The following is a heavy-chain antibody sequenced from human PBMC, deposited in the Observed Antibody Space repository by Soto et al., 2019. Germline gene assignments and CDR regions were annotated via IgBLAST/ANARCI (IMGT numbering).Heavy chain of an antibody. CDR3: ATLNSFGSDY. V-gene: IGHV3-74*01. Sequence: GSQILSSEGSGFTFGNYWMHLVRQAPGKGLVWVSRIYSDGSGTTYADSVKGRFTISRDNAKSTLYLQMNSLRAEDTAVYYCATLNSFGSDYWGRGTLVNLSS. CDR1: GFTFGNYW. J-gene: IGHJ4*02. D-gene: IGHD5-18*01. CDR2: IYSDGSGT.